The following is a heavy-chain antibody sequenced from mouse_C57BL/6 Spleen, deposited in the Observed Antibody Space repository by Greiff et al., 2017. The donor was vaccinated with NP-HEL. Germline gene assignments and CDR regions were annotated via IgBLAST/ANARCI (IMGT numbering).Heavy chain of an antibody. CDR3: ARSTTVDWFAY. J-gene: IGHJ3*01. CDR2: INPNNGGT. CDR1: GYTFTDYN. D-gene: IGHD1-1*01. Sequence: VHVKQSGPELVKPGASVKIPCKASGYTFTDYNMDWVKQSHGKSLEWIGDINPNNGGTIYNQKFKGKATLTVDKSSSTAYMELRSLTSEDTAVYYCARSTTVDWFAYWGQGTLVTVSA. V-gene: IGHV1-18*01.